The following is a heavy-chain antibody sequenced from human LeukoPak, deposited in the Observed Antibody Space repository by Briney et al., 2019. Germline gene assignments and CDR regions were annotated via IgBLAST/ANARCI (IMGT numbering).Heavy chain of an antibody. CDR2: INPSGGST. CDR1: GYTFTGYY. V-gene: IGHV1-46*01. J-gene: IGHJ3*02. CDR3: ARDHDSADAFDI. Sequence: ASVKVSCKASGYTFTGYYMHWVRQAPGQGLEWMGWINPSGGSTSYAQKFQGRVTMTRDMSTSTVYMELSSLRSEDTAVYYCARDHDSADAFDIWGQGTMVTVSS. D-gene: IGHD2-21*02.